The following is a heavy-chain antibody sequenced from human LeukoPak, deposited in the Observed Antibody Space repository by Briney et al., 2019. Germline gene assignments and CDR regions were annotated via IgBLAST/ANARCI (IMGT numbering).Heavy chain of an antibody. Sequence: GGSLRLSCAASGFTFCSYSMNWVRQAPGKGLEWVSYISSSSSTIYYADSVKGRFTISRDNAKNSLYLQMNSLRAEDTAVYYCARSIQLWLTTDYYYMDVWGKGTTVTVSS. V-gene: IGHV3-48*01. J-gene: IGHJ6*03. CDR1: GFTFCSYS. D-gene: IGHD5-18*01. CDR3: ARSIQLWLTTDYYYMDV. CDR2: ISSSSSTI.